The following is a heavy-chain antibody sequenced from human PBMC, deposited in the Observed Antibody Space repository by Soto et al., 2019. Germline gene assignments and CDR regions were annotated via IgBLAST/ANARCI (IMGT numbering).Heavy chain of an antibody. V-gene: IGHV1-46*01. Sequence: QVQLVRSGAEVKRPGASVNVSCKAFGYTFTTYYMHWVRQAPGQGLEWMGMINPTSGSTTYAQNFQGRATMTRDTSTRTVYMERNSLRSEDTADYYCGRFDIVGPSTVPWGQGTLVTVSS. CDR3: GRFDIVGPSTVP. CDR1: GYTFTTYY. CDR2: INPTSGST. D-gene: IGHD1-26*01. J-gene: IGHJ5*02.